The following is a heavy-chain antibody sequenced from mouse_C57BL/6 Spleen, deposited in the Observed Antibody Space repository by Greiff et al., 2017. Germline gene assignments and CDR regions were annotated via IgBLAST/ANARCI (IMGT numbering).Heavy chain of an antibody. Sequence: QVQLQQPGAELVRPGTSVKLSCKASGYTFTSYWMHWVKQRPGQGLEWIGVIDPSDSYTNYNQKFKGKATLTVDTSSSTAYMQLSSLTSEDSAVYYCARRASGNPFDYWGQGTTLTVSS. CDR2: IDPSDSYT. CDR3: ARRASGNPFDY. V-gene: IGHV1-59*01. J-gene: IGHJ2*01. D-gene: IGHD1-3*01. CDR1: GYTFTSYW.